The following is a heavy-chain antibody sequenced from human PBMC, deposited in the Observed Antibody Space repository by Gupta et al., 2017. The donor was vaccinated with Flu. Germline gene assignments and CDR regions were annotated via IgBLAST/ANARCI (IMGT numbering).Heavy chain of an antibody. CDR3: ARSPVEMRRYWYFEL. D-gene: IGHD6-19*01. Sequence: SSCCWGWVRQPPRKGLGWIGHVYFSGSSYYAPSLKGHATMSVDTSKNQFSLTLNSVNAADTAVYYCARSPVEMRRYWYFELWGRGTLVTVSS. V-gene: IGHV4-39*01. CDR1: SSCC. J-gene: IGHJ2*01. CDR2: VYFSGSS.